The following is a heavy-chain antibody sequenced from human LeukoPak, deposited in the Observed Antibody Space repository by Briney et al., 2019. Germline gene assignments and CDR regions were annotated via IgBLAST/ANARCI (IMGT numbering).Heavy chain of an antibody. CDR1: GYTFTGYY. V-gene: IGHV1-2*02. J-gene: IGHJ4*02. CDR2: INPNSGGT. CDR3: ARVDRFLEWLCDY. Sequence: ASVKVSCKASGYTFTGYYMHWVRQAPGQGLEWMGWINPNSGGTNYAQKFQGRVTMTRDTSISTAYMELSRLRSDDTAVYYCARVDRFLEWLCDYWGQGTLVTVSS. D-gene: IGHD3-3*01.